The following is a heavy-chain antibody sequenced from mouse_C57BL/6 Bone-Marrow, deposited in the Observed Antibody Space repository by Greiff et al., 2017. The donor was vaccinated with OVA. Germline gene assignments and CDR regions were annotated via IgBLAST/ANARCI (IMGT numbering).Heavy chain of an antibody. J-gene: IGHJ1*03. CDR1: GFTFNTYA. CDR3: VREGSGSSYVYFDV. Sequence: EVKLVESGGGLVQPKGSLKLSCAASGFTFNTYAMHWVRQAPGKGLEWVARIRSKSSNYATYYADSVKDRFTISRDDSQSMLYLQMNNLKTEDTAMYYCVREGSGSSYVYFDVWGTGTTVTVSS. CDR2: IRSKSSNYAT. V-gene: IGHV10-3*01. D-gene: IGHD1-1*01.